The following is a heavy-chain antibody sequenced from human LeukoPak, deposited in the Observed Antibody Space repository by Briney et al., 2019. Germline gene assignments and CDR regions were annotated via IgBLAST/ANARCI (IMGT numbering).Heavy chain of an antibody. CDR2: ITGSGDST. CDR3: ARSRTVTLDY. D-gene: IGHD4-17*01. Sequence: GGSLRLSCAASGFTFSSNAMNWVCQAPGKGLEWVSGITGSGDSTYYADSVKGRFTISRDNAKNSLYLQMNSLRAEDTAVYYCARSRTVTLDYWGQGTLVTVSS. V-gene: IGHV3-23*01. CDR1: GFTFSSNA. J-gene: IGHJ4*02.